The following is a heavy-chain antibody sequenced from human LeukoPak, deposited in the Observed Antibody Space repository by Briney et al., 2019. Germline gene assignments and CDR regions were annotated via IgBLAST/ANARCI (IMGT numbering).Heavy chain of an antibody. CDR1: GGSMRSGEYF. CDR3: ARYRLRWPDP. V-gene: IGHV4-61*02. D-gene: IGHD5-12*01. CDR2: IYTSGSS. Sequence: PSETLSLTCTVAGGSMRSGEYFWTWIRQPAGEGLEWIGRIYTSGSSNYNPALKGRVTMFVAPSNNQFSLKLTPVTAADTAVYYCARYRLRWPDPWGQATLVTVSS. J-gene: IGHJ5*02.